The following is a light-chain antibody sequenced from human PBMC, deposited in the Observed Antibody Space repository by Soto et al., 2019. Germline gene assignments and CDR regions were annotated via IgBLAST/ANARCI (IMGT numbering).Light chain of an antibody. V-gene: IGKV3-15*01. CDR1: QSSGDT. CDR3: QRYNSGPLT. Sequence: EVVMTQSPATLSGSPGEGATLSCRASQSSGDTLAGYQHKPGQTPRLLIYDTSTRATGDPARFSGSRSGTEFTLTINSLQSEDFAVYYCQRYNSGPLTFGGGTKV. CDR2: DTS. J-gene: IGKJ4*01.